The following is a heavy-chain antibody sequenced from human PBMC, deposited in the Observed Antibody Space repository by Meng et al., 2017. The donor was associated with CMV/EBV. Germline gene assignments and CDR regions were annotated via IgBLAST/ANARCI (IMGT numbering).Heavy chain of an antibody. V-gene: IGHV1-69*12. CDR3: ASVTGIGWWYFDL. CDR1: GCTFSSYA. D-gene: IGHD1-20*01. Sequence: QVQLWGSGSGVKQLWSSVKVSCKASGCTFSSYAISWVRQAPGQGLEWMGGIIPIFGTANYAQKFQGRVTITADESTSTAYMELSSLRSEDTAVYYCASVTGIGWWYFDLWGRGTLVTVFS. J-gene: IGHJ2*01. CDR2: IIPIFGTA.